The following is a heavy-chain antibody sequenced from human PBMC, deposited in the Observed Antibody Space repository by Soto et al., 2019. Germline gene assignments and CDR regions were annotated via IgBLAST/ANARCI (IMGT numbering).Heavy chain of an antibody. CDR1: GGSISSGDYY. CDR2: IYYSGST. J-gene: IGHJ4*02. CDR3: VSARIVLPGPIVDS. Sequence: NLCLTCTVSGGSISSGDYYWSWIRQPPGKGLEWIGYIYYSGSTYYNPSLKSRVTISVDTSKNQFSLKLSSVTAADTAVYYCVSARIVLPGPIVDSLGLGTL. V-gene: IGHV4-30-4*01. D-gene: IGHD2-8*02.